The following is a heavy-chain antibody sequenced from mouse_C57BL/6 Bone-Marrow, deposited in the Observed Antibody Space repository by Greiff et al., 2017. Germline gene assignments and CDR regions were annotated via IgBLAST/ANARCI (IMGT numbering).Heavy chain of an antibody. Sequence: EVQGVESGGGLVKPGGSLKLSCAASGFTFSSYAMSWVRQTPEKRLEWVATISDGGSYTYYPDNVKGRFTISRDNAKNNLYLQMSHLKSEDTAMYYCARDHYSNYRGFAYWGQGTLVTVSA. CDR1: GFTFSSYA. J-gene: IGHJ3*01. CDR2: ISDGGSYT. CDR3: ARDHYSNYRGFAY. V-gene: IGHV5-4*01. D-gene: IGHD2-5*01.